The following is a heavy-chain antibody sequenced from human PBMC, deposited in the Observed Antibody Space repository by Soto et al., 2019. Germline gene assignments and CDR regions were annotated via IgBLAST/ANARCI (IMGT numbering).Heavy chain of an antibody. CDR2: ISSSGSTI. CDR3: ARVVPAAIREGNWFDP. V-gene: IGHV3-11*01. D-gene: IGHD2-2*02. Sequence: GGSLRLSCAASGFTFSDYYMSWIRQAPGKGLEWVSYISSSGSTIYYADSVKGRFTISRDNAKNSLYLQMNSRRAEDTAVYYCARVVPAAIREGNWFDPWGQGTLVTVSS. J-gene: IGHJ5*02. CDR1: GFTFSDYY.